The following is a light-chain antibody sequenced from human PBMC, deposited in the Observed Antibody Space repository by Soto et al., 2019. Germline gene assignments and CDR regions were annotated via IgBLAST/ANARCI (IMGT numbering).Light chain of an antibody. J-gene: IGKJ2*01. Sequence: DIQLTQSPSFLSASVGDRVTITCRASQGISSHLAWYQQKPGKAPKLLIYGASTLQGGVPSRFSGSGSGTEFTRTISSLQPEDSATYAWQQLNSYPYTFGQGTKVDIK. CDR1: QGISSH. CDR3: QQLNSYPYT. V-gene: IGKV1-9*01. CDR2: GAS.